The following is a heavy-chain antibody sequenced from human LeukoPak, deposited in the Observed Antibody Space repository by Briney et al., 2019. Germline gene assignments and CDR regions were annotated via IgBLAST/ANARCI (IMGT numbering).Heavy chain of an antibody. Sequence: GGSLRLSCAASGFSFSTYYMNWVRLAPGKGLEWVSTISNANTYIYYVDSVRGRFTISRDNAQSSLYLQMNSLRAEDSAVYSCARAGMQYYGSGTYYNFDYWGQGTLVTVSS. D-gene: IGHD3-10*01. CDR1: GFSFSTYY. J-gene: IGHJ4*02. V-gene: IGHV3-21*01. CDR3: ARAGMQYYGSGTYYNFDY. CDR2: ISNANTYI.